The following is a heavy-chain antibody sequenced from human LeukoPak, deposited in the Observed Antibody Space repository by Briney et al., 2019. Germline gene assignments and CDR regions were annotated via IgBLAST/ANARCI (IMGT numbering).Heavy chain of an antibody. CDR1: GYTFTSYG. CDR2: ISVYNGNT. CDR3: ARGDYFDSSGYSGASLFDY. D-gene: IGHD3-22*01. J-gene: IGHJ4*02. V-gene: IGHV1-18*01. Sequence: GASVKVSCKASGYTFTSYGISWVRQAPGHGLEWMGWISVYNGNTNYAQKLQGRVTMTTDTSTTTAYMELRSLRSDDTAVYYCARGDYFDSSGYSGASLFDYWGQGTLVTVSS.